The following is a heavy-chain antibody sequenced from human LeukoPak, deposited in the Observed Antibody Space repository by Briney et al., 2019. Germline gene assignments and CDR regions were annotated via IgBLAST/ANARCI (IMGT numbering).Heavy chain of an antibody. J-gene: IGHJ2*01. CDR3: ARGRYCTTTSCTYWYFDL. CDR2: VYSSGTT. V-gene: IGHV4-4*07. CDR1: GGSISSYY. D-gene: IGHD2-2*01. Sequence: SETLSLTCTVSGGSISSYYWNWIRQPAGEGLEWIARVYSSGTTNYNPSLQSRVTMSVDSSKNEFSLKLNSVTAADTAVYYCARGRYCTTTSCTYWYFDLWGRGTLVTVSS.